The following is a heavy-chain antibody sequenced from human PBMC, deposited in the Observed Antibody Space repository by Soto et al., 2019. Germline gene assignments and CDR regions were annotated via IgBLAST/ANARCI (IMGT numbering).Heavy chain of an antibody. J-gene: IGHJ4*02. CDR1: GFTFSSYE. Sequence: GGSLRLSCAASGFTFSSYEMNCVRQAPGKGLEWVSYISTSGSDKYYADSVKGRFTISRDNAKNSLYMQMNSLRAEDTAVYYCAKDPTEYYFDYWGQGTLVTVSS. CDR3: AKDPTEYYFDY. V-gene: IGHV3-48*03. CDR2: ISTSGSDK.